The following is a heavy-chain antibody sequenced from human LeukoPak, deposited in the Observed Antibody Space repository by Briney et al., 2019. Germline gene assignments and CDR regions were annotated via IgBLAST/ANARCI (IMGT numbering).Heavy chain of an antibody. CDR2: LSGDETYI. V-gene: IGHV3-30*18. J-gene: IGHJ4*02. CDR1: GFTFSVYG. CDR3: AKAAVYSRNWTPFDD. Sequence: QSGGSLRLSCAASGFTFSVYGMHWVRQAPGKGLEWVALLSGDETYIDYTDSVKGRFTISRDTSKNTLFLQMNSLRADDTAIYYCAKAAVYSRNWTPFDDWGQGTLVIVSS. D-gene: IGHD6-13*01.